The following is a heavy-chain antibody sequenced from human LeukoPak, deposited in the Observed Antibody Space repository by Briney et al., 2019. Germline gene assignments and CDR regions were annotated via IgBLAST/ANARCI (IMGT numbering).Heavy chain of an antibody. J-gene: IGHJ5*02. CDR1: GYTFTSYG. CDR3: ARAHYYGSGSYYNLGFDP. Sequence: ASVKVSCKASGYTFTSYGISWVRQAPGQGLEWMEWISAYNGNTNYAQKLQGRVTMTTDTSTSTAYMELRSLRSDDTAVYYCARAHYYGSGSYYNLGFDPWGQGTLVTVSS. V-gene: IGHV1-18*04. D-gene: IGHD3-10*01. CDR2: ISAYNGNT.